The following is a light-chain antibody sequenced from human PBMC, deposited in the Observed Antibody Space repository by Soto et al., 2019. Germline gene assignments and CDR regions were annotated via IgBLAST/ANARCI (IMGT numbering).Light chain of an antibody. CDR1: SSDVGAYKY. V-gene: IGLV2-8*01. J-gene: IGLJ3*02. CDR3: TSYAGSNIWV. CDR2: EVS. Sequence: QSALTQPPSASGSPGQSVTISCTGTSSDVGAYKYVSWYQQYPGKAPKLMIYEVSRRPSGVPDRVSGSKSGNTASLTVSGLQAEDEADYYCTSYAGSNIWVFGGGTKRPS.